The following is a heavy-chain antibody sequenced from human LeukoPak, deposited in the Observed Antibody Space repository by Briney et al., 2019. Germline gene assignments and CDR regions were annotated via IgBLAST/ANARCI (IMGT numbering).Heavy chain of an antibody. J-gene: IGHJ4*02. Sequence: PGGSLRLSCAASGFTFDDYAMHWVRQAPGKGLKWVSGISWNSGSIGYADSVKGRFTISRDNAKNSLYPQMNSLRAEDTALYYCAKDQLEYSSGWFDYWGQGTLVTVSS. CDR3: AKDQLEYSSGWFDY. D-gene: IGHD6-19*01. CDR2: ISWNSGSI. V-gene: IGHV3-9*01. CDR1: GFTFDDYA.